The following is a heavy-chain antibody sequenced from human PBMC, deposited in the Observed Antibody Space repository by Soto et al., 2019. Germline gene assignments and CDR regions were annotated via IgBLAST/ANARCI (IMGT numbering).Heavy chain of an antibody. CDR2: FMPLFGTA. J-gene: IGHJ3*01. Sequence: QVQLVQSGAEVKKPGSLVRVSCKASGGINWVRQAPGHGLEWMGGFMPLFGTADYAQRFQGRVTITAEELTTTSYMELRSRRSEDTAVYCWANRAYCGGDCITFDGWGQGTSVTVSS. V-gene: IGHV1-69*01. CDR1: GG. D-gene: IGHD2-21*02. CDR3: ANRAYCGGDCITFDG.